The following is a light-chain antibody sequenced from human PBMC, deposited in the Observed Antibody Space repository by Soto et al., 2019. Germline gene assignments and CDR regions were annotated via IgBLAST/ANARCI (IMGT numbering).Light chain of an antibody. Sequence: QSALTQPASVSGSPGQSITISCTGTSSDVGSYNLVSWYQQHPGKAPKVMIYEGTKRPSGVSNRLSGFKSGNTASLTISVLQAEDEADYYFCSYAGSSPVHFGPRTKLT. V-gene: IGLV2-23*01. CDR2: EGT. J-gene: IGLJ1*01. CDR1: SSDVGSYNL. CDR3: CSYAGSSPVH.